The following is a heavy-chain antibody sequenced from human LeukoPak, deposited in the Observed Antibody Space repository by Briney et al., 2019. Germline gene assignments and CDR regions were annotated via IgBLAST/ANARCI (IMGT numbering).Heavy chain of an antibody. CDR2: IYPGDSDI. CDR3: ARHLVDWYFDL. J-gene: IGHJ2*01. Sequence: GDSLKISCKGSEYSFSSYWIGWVRQMPGKGLEWMGMIYPGDSDIRYSPSFQGQVTFSVDKSISTAYLQWSSLKASDTAMYYCARHLVDWYFDLWGRGTLVTVSS. CDR1: EYSFSSYW. V-gene: IGHV5-51*01. D-gene: IGHD2-2*01.